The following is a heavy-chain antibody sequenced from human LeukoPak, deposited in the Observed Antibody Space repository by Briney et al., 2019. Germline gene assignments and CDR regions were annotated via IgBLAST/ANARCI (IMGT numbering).Heavy chain of an antibody. Sequence: GGSLRLSCVASGFTFSSYWMTWVRQAPGKGLEWVANIKEDGSEKHYVDSVKGRFTISRGNAKNSLYLQMNTLRVEDTAMYYCAGTIAVGYWGQGTLVTVSS. CDR2: IKEDGSEK. J-gene: IGHJ4*02. CDR3: AGTIAVGY. D-gene: IGHD6-19*01. CDR1: GFTFSSYW. V-gene: IGHV3-7*01.